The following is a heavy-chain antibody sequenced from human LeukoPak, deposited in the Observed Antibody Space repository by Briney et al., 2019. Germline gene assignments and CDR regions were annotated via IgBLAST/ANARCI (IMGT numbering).Heavy chain of an antibody. D-gene: IGHD3-10*01. J-gene: IGHJ6*03. CDR2: VYYSGST. CDR1: GGSISSSSYY. V-gene: IGHV4-39*01. Sequence: SETLSLTCTVSGGSISSSSYYWGWIRQPPGKGLEWIGSVYYSGSTYYNPSLKSRVTISVDTSKNQFSLKLSSVTAADTAVYYCARQGPPRPLDGFSFRDEIKRRYYNYYMDVWGKGTTVTISS. CDR3: ARQGPPRPLDGFSFRDEIKRRYYNYYMDV.